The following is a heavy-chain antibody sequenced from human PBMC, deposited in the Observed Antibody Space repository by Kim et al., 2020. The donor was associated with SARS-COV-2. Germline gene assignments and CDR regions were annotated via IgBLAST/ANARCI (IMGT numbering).Heavy chain of an antibody. CDR3: ARGADTGDNYGRDFDL. V-gene: IGHV4-30-4*01. Sequence: SETLSLTCTVSGGSIISGGYYWTWIRQPPGRPLEWIGYVHHSGSVYSNPSLWSRLTILLDTSNNQFSLRLTSVTAADTAVYYCARGADTGDNYGRDFDLWGQGTQVTVSS. J-gene: IGHJ4*02. CDR2: VHHSGSV. CDR1: GGSIISGGYY. D-gene: IGHD1-26*01.